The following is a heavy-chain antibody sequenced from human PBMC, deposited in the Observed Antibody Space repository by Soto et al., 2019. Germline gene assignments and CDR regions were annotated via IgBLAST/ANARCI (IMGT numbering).Heavy chain of an antibody. Sequence: QLQLQESGPGLVKPSETLSLTCTVSGGSISSSSYYWGWIRQPPGKGLEWIGSIYYSGSTYYNPSLKSRVTISVDTSKNQFSLKLSSVTAADTAVYYCARQEVGYCSSTSCLDWFDPGGQGTLVTVSS. CDR2: IYYSGST. CDR1: GGSISSSSYY. J-gene: IGHJ5*02. V-gene: IGHV4-39*01. CDR3: ARQEVGYCSSTSCLDWFDP. D-gene: IGHD2-2*01.